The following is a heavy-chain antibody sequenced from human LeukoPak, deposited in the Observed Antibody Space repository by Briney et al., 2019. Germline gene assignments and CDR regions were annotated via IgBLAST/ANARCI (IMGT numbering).Heavy chain of an antibody. Sequence: SETLSLTCTVSGGSISSYYWSWIRQPPGKGLEWIGYIYYSGSTNYNPSLKSRVTISVDTSKNQFSLKLSSVTAADTAVYYCARDTDSSSWTPGYWGQGTLVTVSS. J-gene: IGHJ4*02. CDR1: GGSISSYY. CDR3: ARDTDSSSWTPGY. CDR2: IYYSGST. D-gene: IGHD6-13*01. V-gene: IGHV4-59*01.